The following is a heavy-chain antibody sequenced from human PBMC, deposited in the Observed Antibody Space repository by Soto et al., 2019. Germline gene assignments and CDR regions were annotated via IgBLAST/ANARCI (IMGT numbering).Heavy chain of an antibody. D-gene: IGHD3-10*01. Sequence: ASVKVSCKASGGTFSSYTISWVRQAPGQGLEWMGRIIPILGIANYAQKFQGRVTITADKSTSTAYMELSSLRSEDTAVYYCARFSRGYYGSRFEKETNDAFDIWGQGTMVTVSS. CDR3: ARFSRGYYGSRFEKETNDAFDI. J-gene: IGHJ3*02. CDR2: IIPILGIA. V-gene: IGHV1-69*02. CDR1: GGTFSSYT.